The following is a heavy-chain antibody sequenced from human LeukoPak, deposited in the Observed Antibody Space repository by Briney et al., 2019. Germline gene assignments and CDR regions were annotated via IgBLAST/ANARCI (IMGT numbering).Heavy chain of an antibody. CDR1: GFTFSSYS. J-gene: IGHJ4*02. Sequence: GGSLRLSCAASGFTFSSYSMNWVRQAPGKGLEWVSSITSSSSYIYYADSVKGRFTISRDNARNSLHLQMNSLTAEDAAVYFCARGIYCSGGSCYFDYWGQGALVTVSS. CDR2: ITSSSSYI. D-gene: IGHD2-15*01. V-gene: IGHV3-21*01. CDR3: ARGIYCSGGSCYFDY.